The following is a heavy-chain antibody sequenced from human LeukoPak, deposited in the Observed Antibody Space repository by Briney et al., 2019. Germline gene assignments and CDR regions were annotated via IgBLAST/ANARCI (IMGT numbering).Heavy chain of an antibody. D-gene: IGHD4-23*01. Sequence: GASVKVSCKASGYTFTGYYMHWVRQAPGQGLEWMGGINPNSGGTNYAQKFQGRVTMTRDTSISTAYMELSRLRSDDTAVYYRARRGTVVTTQVYYYYMDVWGKGTTVTVSS. CDR3: ARRGTVVTTQVYYYYMDV. CDR1: GYTFTGYY. J-gene: IGHJ6*03. CDR2: INPNSGGT. V-gene: IGHV1-2*02.